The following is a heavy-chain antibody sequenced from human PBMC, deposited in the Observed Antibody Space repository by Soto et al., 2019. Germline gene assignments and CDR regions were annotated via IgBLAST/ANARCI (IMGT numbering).Heavy chain of an antibody. CDR1: GFSFSSYA. D-gene: IGHD6-13*01. CDR3: ARDLRLQPRTAGQQLATQAIDY. V-gene: IGHV3-23*01. J-gene: IGHJ4*02. CDR2: ISASGVST. Sequence: EVQLLEFGGGLVQPGGSLRLSCSASGFSFSSYAMGWVRQAPGKGLEWVSTISASGVSTYHADSVQGRFTVSRDNSKNTLYLQMNSLRVEDTAVYYCARDLRLQPRTAGQQLATQAIDYWGQGTLVTVSS.